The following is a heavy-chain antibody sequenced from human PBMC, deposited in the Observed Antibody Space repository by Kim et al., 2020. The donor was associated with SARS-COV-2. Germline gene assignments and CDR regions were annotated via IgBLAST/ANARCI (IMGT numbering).Heavy chain of an antibody. CDR3: AKDMKDFDFWSGFEFDS. CDR2: INWDSDNI. Sequence: GGSLRLSCAASGFAFDNYALHWVRQVPGKGLEWVSGINWDSDNIGYADSVKGRFTISRDDAENSLYLQMNSLRSDDTALYYCAKDMKDFDFWSGFEFDSWGQGTLVTVSS. J-gene: IGHJ4*02. V-gene: IGHV3-9*01. CDR1: GFAFDNYA. D-gene: IGHD3-3*01.